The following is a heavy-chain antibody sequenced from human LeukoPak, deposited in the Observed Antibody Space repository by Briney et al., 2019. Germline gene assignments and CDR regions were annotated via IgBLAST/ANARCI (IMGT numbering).Heavy chain of an antibody. D-gene: IGHD5-18*01. CDR2: IYTSGST. Sequence: SETLSLTCSVSGGSISSYYWSWIRQPAGKGLEWIGRIYTSGSTNYNPSLKSRVTMSVDTSKNQFSLKLSSVTAADTAVYYCARSSGYSYTYAYGMDVWGQGTTVTVSS. CDR1: GGSISSYY. J-gene: IGHJ6*02. V-gene: IGHV4-4*07. CDR3: ARSSGYSYTYAYGMDV.